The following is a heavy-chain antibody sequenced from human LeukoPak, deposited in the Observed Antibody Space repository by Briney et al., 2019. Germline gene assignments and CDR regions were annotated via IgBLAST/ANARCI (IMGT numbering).Heavy chain of an antibody. CDR3: AKTAMIKVIATSYPKGLNY. V-gene: IGHV3-23*01. CDR1: GFMFSYNA. J-gene: IGHJ4*02. CDR2: ISGSGDST. Sequence: PGGSLRLSCAASGFMFSYNAMNWVRQAPGKGLEWVSGISGSGDSTYYADPVRGRFTISRDNSKETVYLQMTSLRADGTAVYYCAKTAMIKVIATSYPKGLNYWGQGALVTVSS. D-gene: IGHD2-21*01.